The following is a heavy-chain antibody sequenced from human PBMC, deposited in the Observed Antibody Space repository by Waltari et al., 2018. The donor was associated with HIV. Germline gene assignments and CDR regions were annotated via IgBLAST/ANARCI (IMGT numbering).Heavy chain of an antibody. CDR3: ARQQLGSGALDL. Sequence: EVQLVESGGGLVKPGGSLRLSCTASGLTFSTDPMNWGRQAPGKGLGSVSSISSGTSYIYYADSVTGRFTVSRDNAKNSLFLQMNSLRADDTAVYYCARQQLGSGALDLWGQGTLVTVSS. CDR2: ISSGTSYI. CDR1: GLTFSTDP. V-gene: IGHV3-21*02. D-gene: IGHD3-10*02. J-gene: IGHJ4*02.